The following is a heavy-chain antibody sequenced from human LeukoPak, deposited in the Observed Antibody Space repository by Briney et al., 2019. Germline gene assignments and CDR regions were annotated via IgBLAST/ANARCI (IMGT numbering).Heavy chain of an antibody. D-gene: IGHD6-13*01. V-gene: IGHV3-30*01. CDR2: ISYDGSNK. J-gene: IGHJ4*02. CDR3: ARGTGSSWYYGNYSDY. CDR1: GFTFSSYA. Sequence: GGSLRLSCAASGFTFSSYAMHWVRQAPGKGLEWVAVISYDGSNKYYADSVKGRFTISRDNSKNTLYLQMNSLRAEDTAVYYCARGTGSSWYYGNYSDYWGQGTLVTVSS.